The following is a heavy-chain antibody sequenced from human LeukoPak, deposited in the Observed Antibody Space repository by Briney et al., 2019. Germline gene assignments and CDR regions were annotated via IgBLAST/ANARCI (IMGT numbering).Heavy chain of an antibody. CDR3: ARSGDNRYYYGMDV. D-gene: IGHD1-26*01. Sequence: PGGSLSLSCAASGFTFSSYAMSWVRQAPGKGLEWVSAISGSGGSTYYADSVKGRFTISRDNAKNSLYLQMNSLRDEDSAVYYCARSGDNRYYYGMDVWGQGTTVTVFS. J-gene: IGHJ6*02. V-gene: IGHV3-23*01. CDR1: GFTFSSYA. CDR2: ISGSGGST.